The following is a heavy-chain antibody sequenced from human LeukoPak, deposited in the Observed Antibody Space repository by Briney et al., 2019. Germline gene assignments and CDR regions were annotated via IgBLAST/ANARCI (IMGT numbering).Heavy chain of an antibody. J-gene: IGHJ2*01. CDR1: GFTFNSYW. V-gene: IGHV3-7*03. D-gene: IGHD2-15*01. Sequence: GGSLRLSCAASGFTFNSYWMGWLRQAPGKGLDWVANIKHDGSEKYYLDSGNGRFTISRDNAKNPLYLQMNSLRAEDTAVYYCAKLVVITATQWYFDLWGRGTLVTVSS. CDR3: AKLVVITATQWYFDL. CDR2: IKHDGSEK.